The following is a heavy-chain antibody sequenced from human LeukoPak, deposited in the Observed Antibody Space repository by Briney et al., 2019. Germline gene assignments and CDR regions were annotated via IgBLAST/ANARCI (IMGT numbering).Heavy chain of an antibody. CDR3: ASELFSRYYDFWSLNWFDP. CDR2: IYTSGST. D-gene: IGHD3-3*01. J-gene: IGHJ5*02. CDR1: GGSISSYY. V-gene: IGHV4-4*07. Sequence: SETLSLTCTVSGGSISSYYWSWIRQPAGKGLEWIGRIYTSGSTNYNPSLKSRVTMSVDTSKNQFSLKLSSVTAADTAVYYCASELFSRYYDFWSLNWFDPWGQGTLVTVSS.